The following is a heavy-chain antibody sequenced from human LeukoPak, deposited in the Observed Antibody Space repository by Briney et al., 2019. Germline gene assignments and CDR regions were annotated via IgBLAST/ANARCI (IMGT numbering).Heavy chain of an antibody. CDR3: AKVDDSRATYYYGMDV. Sequence: GGSLRLSCAASGFTFSSYAMSWVRQAPGKGLEWVSAISGSGGSTYYADSVKGRFTISRDNSKNTLYLQMNSLRAEDTAVYYCAKVDDSRATYYYGMDVWGQGTTVTVSS. D-gene: IGHD3-22*01. J-gene: IGHJ6*02. V-gene: IGHV3-23*01. CDR2: ISGSGGST. CDR1: GFTFSSYA.